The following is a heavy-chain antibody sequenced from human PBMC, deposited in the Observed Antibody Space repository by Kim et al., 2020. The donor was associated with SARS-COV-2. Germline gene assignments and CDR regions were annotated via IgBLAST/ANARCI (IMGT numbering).Heavy chain of an antibody. D-gene: IGHD5-12*01. CDR1: GFTFSNAW. CDR3: TTDPTWVATITLRYYYYGMDV. J-gene: IGHJ6*02. V-gene: IGHV3-15*01. CDR2: IKSKTDGGTT. Sequence: GGSLRLSCAASGFTFSNAWMSWVRQAPGKGLEWVGRIKSKTDGGTTDYAAPVKGRFTISRDDSKNTLYLQMNSLKTEDTAVYYCTTDPTWVATITLRYYYYGMDVWGQGTTVTVSS.